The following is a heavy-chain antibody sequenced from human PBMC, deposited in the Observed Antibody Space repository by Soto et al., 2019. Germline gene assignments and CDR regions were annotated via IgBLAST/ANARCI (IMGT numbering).Heavy chain of an antibody. CDR1: GGSISSGGYS. V-gene: IGHV4-30-2*01. CDR2: IHHSGST. CDR3: ARATVTYYYFDY. Sequence: PSETLSLTCAVSGGSISSGGYSWSWIRQPAGKGLEWIGFIHHSGSTNYNPSLKSRVTMSVDRSKNQFSLKLRSVTAADTAVYYCARATVTYYYFDYWGQGTLVTVSS. D-gene: IGHD4-17*01. J-gene: IGHJ4*02.